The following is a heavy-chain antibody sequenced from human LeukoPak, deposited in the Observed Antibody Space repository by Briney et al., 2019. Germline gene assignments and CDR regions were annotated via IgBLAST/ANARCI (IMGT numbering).Heavy chain of an antibody. CDR1: GFTFDDYA. D-gene: IGHD5-12*01. V-gene: IGHV3-9*01. J-gene: IGHJ4*02. CDR3: AKGEYSGYDEGPLYFDY. Sequence: GGSLRLSCAASGFTFDDYAMHWVRQAPGKGLEWVSGISWNSGSIGYADSVKGRFTISRDNAKNSLYLQMNSLRAEDTALYYCAKGEYSGYDEGPLYFDYWGQGTLVTVSS. CDR2: ISWNSGSI.